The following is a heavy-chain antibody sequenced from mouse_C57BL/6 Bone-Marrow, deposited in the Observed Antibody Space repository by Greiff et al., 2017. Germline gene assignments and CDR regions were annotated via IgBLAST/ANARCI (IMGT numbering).Heavy chain of an antibody. CDR2: IYPGSGST. J-gene: IGHJ1*03. Sequence: VQLQQPGAELVKPGASVKMSCKASGYTFTSSWITWVKQRPGQGLEWIGDIYPGSGSTNYNEKFKSKATLTVDTSSSTAYMQLSSLTSEDSAVYYGARPYYSNDWYFDVWGTGTTVTVSS. CDR1: GYTFTSSW. CDR3: ARPYYSNDWYFDV. V-gene: IGHV1-55*01. D-gene: IGHD2-5*01.